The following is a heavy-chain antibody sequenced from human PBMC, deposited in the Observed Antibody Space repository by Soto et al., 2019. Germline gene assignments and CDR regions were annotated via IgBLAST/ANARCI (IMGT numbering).Heavy chain of an antibody. Sequence: GGSLRLSCAASGFTFSSSGMHWVRQAPGKGLEWVAAIWYDGSNKYYADSVKGRITISRDNSKNTLYLQMNSLRAEDTAGYYCARESSAYYYFDHWGQGTLVTVSS. V-gene: IGHV3-33*01. CDR3: ARESSAYYYFDH. J-gene: IGHJ4*02. CDR1: GFTFSSSG. CDR2: IWYDGSNK. D-gene: IGHD3-22*01.